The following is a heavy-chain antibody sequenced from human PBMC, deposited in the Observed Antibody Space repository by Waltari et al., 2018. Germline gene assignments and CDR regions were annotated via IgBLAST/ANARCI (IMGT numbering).Heavy chain of an antibody. D-gene: IGHD2-15*01. CDR2: INTSGST. Sequence: QVQLQESGPGLVKPSQTLSLTCTVSGGSISSGSYYWSWIRQPAGKGLEWIGRINTSGSTNSNPSLKSRVTISVDTSKNQFSLKLSSVTAADTAVYYCARACSGGSCYAASFDPWGQGTLVTVSS. J-gene: IGHJ5*02. CDR1: GGSISSGSYY. CDR3: ARACSGGSCYAASFDP. V-gene: IGHV4-61*02.